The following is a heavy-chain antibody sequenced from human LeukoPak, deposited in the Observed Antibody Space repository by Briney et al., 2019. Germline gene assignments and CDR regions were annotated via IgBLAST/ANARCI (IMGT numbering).Heavy chain of an antibody. CDR3: ARGRYSYGYYFHY. CDR1: GFTFSSYA. V-gene: IGHV3-30*04. CDR2: ISYDGSNK. Sequence: GRSLRPSCAASGFTFSSYAMHWVRQAPGKGLEWVAVISYDGSNKYYADSVKGRFTISRDNSKNTLYLQMNSLRAEDTAVYYCARGRYSYGYYFHYWGQGTLVTVSS. J-gene: IGHJ4*02. D-gene: IGHD5-18*01.